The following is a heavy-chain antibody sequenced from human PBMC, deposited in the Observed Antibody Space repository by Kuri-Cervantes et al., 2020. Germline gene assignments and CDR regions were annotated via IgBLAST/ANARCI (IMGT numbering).Heavy chain of an antibody. CDR3: ARGGGSSGYYRRWVQGNYYFDY. CDR2: INHSGST. J-gene: IGHJ4*02. V-gene: IGHV4-34*01. Sequence: GSLRLSCAASGFTFSCNSMNWVRQPPGKGLEWIGEINHSGSTNYNPSLKSRVTISVDTSKNQFSLKLSSVTAADTAVYYCARGGGSSGYYRRWVQGNYYFDYWGQGTLVTVSS. D-gene: IGHD3-22*01. CDR1: GFTFSCNS.